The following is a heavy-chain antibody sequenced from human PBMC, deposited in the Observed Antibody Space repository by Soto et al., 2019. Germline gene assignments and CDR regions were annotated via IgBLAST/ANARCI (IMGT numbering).Heavy chain of an antibody. CDR1: GGSISSSSYY. J-gene: IGHJ5*02. V-gene: IGHV4-39*01. Sequence: SETLSLTCTVSGGSISSSSYYWGWIRQPPGKGLEWIGSIYYSGSTYYNPSLKSRVTISVDTSKNQFSLKLSSVTAADTAVYYCARHSSTYFTNGGCHQRFDPWGQGTLGTVST. CDR2: IYYSGST. CDR3: ARHSSTYFTNGGCHQRFDP. D-gene: IGHD2-8*01.